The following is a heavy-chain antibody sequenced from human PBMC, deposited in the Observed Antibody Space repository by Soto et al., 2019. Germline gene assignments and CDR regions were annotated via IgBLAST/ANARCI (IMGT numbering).Heavy chain of an antibody. V-gene: IGHV3-23*01. D-gene: IGHD6-13*01. Sequence: GGSLRLSCATSGFTFSSYGMSWVRQAPGKGLEWVSSMSTSAASKYYADSVKGRFTISRDNSKNTLYLQINSLRDEDTAVYYCAKIQAAAGTDYWGQGTLVTVSS. CDR1: GFTFSSYG. CDR3: AKIQAAAGTDY. J-gene: IGHJ4*02. CDR2: MSTSAASK.